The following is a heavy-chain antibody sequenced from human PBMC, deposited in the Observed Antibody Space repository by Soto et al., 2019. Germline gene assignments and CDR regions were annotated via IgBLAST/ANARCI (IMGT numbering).Heavy chain of an antibody. V-gene: IGHV1-2*02. Sequence: ASVKVSCKASGYAFTGYYMHWVRQAPGQGLEWMGWINPNSGGTNYAQKFQGRVTMTRDTSISTAYMELSRLRSDDTAVYYCARAGSSSFYYYYGMDVWGQGTTVTVSS. J-gene: IGHJ6*02. CDR3: ARAGSSSFYYYYGMDV. CDR2: INPNSGGT. CDR1: GYAFTGYY. D-gene: IGHD6-13*01.